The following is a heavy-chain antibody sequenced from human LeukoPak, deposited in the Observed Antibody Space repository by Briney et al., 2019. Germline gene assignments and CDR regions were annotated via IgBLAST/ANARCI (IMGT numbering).Heavy chain of an antibody. Sequence: ASVQVSCKASGYTFTSYYMHWVRQAPGQGLEWIGIINPSGGRTSYAQKFQGRVTMTRDTSTSTVYMELSSLRSEETAVYYCARGADYYDTSGYNWFDPWGQGTLVTVSS. CDR1: GYTFTSYY. V-gene: IGHV1-46*01. CDR2: INPSGGRT. J-gene: IGHJ5*02. CDR3: ARGADYYDTSGYNWFDP. D-gene: IGHD3-22*01.